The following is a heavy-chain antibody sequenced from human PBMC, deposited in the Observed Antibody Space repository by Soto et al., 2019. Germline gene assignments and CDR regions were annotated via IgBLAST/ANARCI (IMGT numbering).Heavy chain of an antibody. CDR2: ISTSGSTM. CDR3: ARSGRYYDFFSGFYDGRSLDS. J-gene: IGHJ4*02. V-gene: IGHV3-11*01. D-gene: IGHD3-3*01. Sequence: GGSLRLSCTASGFTFSDYCMAWIRQAPGKGLEWLSYISTSGSTMYYAESVKGRFTISRDNAKNSVYLQMNSLRAEDTAVFFCARSGRYYDFFSGFYDGRSLDSWGQGTLVTVS. CDR1: GFTFSDYC.